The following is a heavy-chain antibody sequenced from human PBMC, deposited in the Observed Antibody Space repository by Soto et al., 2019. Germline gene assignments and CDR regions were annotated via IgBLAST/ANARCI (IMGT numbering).Heavy chain of an antibody. Sequence: QLQLQESGPGLVKPSETLSLTCAVSGGSISTTVDYWSWVRQPPGKELEWIATIHYTGTTYFNPSLQSRVTISVDASNNQFSLRLRSVTAADTAIYFCARLPGTTRAFDFWGLGALVTVFS. J-gene: IGHJ4*02. V-gene: IGHV4-39*01. CDR3: ARLPGTTRAFDF. CDR2: IHYTGTT. D-gene: IGHD4-4*01. CDR1: GGSISTTVDY.